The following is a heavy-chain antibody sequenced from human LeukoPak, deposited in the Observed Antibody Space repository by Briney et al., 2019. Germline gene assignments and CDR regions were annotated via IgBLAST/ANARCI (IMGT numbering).Heavy chain of an antibody. V-gene: IGHV3-21*01. CDR3: ARDRAKMATTQYYYYYYGMDV. CDR2: ISSSSSYI. D-gene: IGHD5-24*01. CDR1: GFDFSSYS. J-gene: IGHJ6*02. Sequence: GGSLRLSCAASGFDFSSYSMNWVRQAPGKGLEWVSSISSSSSYIYYADSVKGRFTISRDNAKNSLYLQMNSLRAEDTAVYYCARDRAKMATTQYYYYYYGMDVWGQGTTVTVSS.